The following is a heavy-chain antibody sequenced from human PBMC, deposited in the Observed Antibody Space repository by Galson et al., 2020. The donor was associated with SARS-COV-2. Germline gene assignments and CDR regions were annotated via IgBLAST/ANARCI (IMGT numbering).Heavy chain of an antibody. D-gene: IGHD3-10*01. V-gene: IGHV4-34*01. CDR2: INHRGRT. CDR3: ARVWPVVRGVITLTRNNWFDP. J-gene: IGHJ5*02. CDR1: GGSFSGYY. Sequence: SKTLSLNCAFYGGSFSGYYWSWTRQPPGKGLEWIGEINHRGRTNYNPSPKSRVTISVDTPKNQFSLTLSSVTAADTAVYYCARVWPVVRGVITLTRNNWFDPWGQGTLVTVSS.